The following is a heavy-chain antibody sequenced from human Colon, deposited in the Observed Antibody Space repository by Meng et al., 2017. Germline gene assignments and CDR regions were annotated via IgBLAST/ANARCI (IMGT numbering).Heavy chain of an antibody. V-gene: IGHV4-4*02. Sequence: QVQRQEAGPGLGKPWETLSLTCAVSGGSISRSDWWSWVRQPPGKGLEWIGETSHSGSTNYSPSLKSRVTISLDKSKNQLSLKLNSVTAADTAVYYCASSDYYRSDYWGQGTLVTVSS. J-gene: IGHJ4*02. CDR2: TSHSGST. D-gene: IGHD3-22*01. CDR3: ASSDYYRSDY. CDR1: GGSISRSDW.